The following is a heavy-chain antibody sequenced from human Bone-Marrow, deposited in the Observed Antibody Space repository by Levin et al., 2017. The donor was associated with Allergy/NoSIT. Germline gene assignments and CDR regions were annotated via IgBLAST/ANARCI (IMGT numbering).Heavy chain of an antibody. V-gene: IGHV1-46*01. D-gene: IGHD1-26*01. Sequence: GASVKVSCKASGYTFSNYYMHWVRQAPGQGPEWMGLIDPSDDNANYGQTFQGRVTLTRDTSTATVYMELSSLRSEDTAVYYCATGPRSGIFDYWGQGTLVTVSS. J-gene: IGHJ4*02. CDR2: IDPSDDNA. CDR1: GYTFSNYY. CDR3: ATGPRSGIFDY.